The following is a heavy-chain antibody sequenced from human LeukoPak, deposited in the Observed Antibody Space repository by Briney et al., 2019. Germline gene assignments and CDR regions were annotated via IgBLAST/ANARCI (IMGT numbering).Heavy chain of an antibody. J-gene: IGHJ4*02. D-gene: IGHD2-15*01. CDR3: ARDSGGGYCSVGSCRPGY. CDR1: GFIFTNYA. CDR2: ISYNEGSNE. V-gene: IGHV3-30*04. Sequence: GGSLRLSCAASGFIFTNYAMHWVRQAPGKGLEWVAVISYNEGSNEYFADSVKGRFTISRDNSKNTVYLQMNSLRAEDTAVYYCARDSGGGYCSVGSCRPGYWGQGTLVTVSS.